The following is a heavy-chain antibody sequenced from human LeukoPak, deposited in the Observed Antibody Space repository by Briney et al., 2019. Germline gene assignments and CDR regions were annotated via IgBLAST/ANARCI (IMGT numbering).Heavy chain of an antibody. CDR3: ARAVGVNYYFDY. D-gene: IGHD2-8*01. Sequence: GGSLRLSCAASGFTFSDHYMDWVRQAPGKGLEWVGRTRNKANSYTTEYAASVKGRFTISRDDSENSLYLQMNSLKTEDTAVYYCARAVGVNYYFDYWGQGTLVTVSS. J-gene: IGHJ4*02. CDR1: GFTFSDHY. V-gene: IGHV3-72*01. CDR2: TRNKANSYTT.